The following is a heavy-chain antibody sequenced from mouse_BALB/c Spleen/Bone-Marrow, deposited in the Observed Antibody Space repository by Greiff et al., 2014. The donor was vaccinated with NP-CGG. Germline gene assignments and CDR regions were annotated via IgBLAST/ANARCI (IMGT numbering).Heavy chain of an antibody. V-gene: IGHV1-74*01. J-gene: IGHJ4*01. CDR2: IDPSNSET. CDR1: GYTFSSYW. Sequence: QVQLQQPGPELVRPGSSVKMFCKASGYTFSSYWMHWVKQRPGQGLEWIGMIDPSNSETRLNQKFMDKATLNVDESSNTAYMQLSSLTSEDSAVYYCAKNHFAMDYWGQGTSVTVSS. CDR3: AKNHFAMDY.